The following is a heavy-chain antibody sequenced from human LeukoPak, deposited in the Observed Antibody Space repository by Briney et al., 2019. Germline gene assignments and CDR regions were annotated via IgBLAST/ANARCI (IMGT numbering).Heavy chain of an antibody. CDR3: ARRYSSSWYGSLDY. J-gene: IGHJ4*02. Sequence: GGSLRLSCAASGFTFSSYAMHWVRQAPGKGLEWVAVISYDGSNKYYADSVKGRFTISRDNSKNTLYLQMNSLRAEDTAVYYCARRYSSSWYGSLDYWGQGTLVTVSS. V-gene: IGHV3-30-3*01. CDR2: ISYDGSNK. CDR1: GFTFSSYA. D-gene: IGHD6-13*01.